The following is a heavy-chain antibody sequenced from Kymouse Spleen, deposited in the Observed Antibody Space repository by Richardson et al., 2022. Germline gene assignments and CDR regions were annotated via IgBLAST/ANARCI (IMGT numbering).Heavy chain of an antibody. CDR3: ARGYCGGDCSLNWFDP. D-gene: IGHD2-21*02. J-gene: IGHJ5*02. CDR1: GGSFSGYY. V-gene: IGHV4-34*01. Sequence: QVQLQQWGAGLLKPSETLSLTCAVYGGSFSGYYWSWIRQPPGKGLEWIGEINHSGSTNYNPSLKSRVTISVDTSKNQFSLKLSSVTAADTAVYYCARGYCGGDCSLNWFDPWGQGTLVTVSS. CDR2: INHSGST.